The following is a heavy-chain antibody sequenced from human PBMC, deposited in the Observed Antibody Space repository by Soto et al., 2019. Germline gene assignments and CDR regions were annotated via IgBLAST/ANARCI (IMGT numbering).Heavy chain of an antibody. J-gene: IGHJ5*02. Sequence: PVESLKISCKGSGYSFTSYWVAWVRQMPGKGLEWMGIIYPGDSDTRYSPSFQGQVTISADKSISTAYLQWSSLKASDTAIYYCARLSRIAVADYFDPWGQGTLVTVSS. CDR2: IYPGDSDT. CDR1: GYSFTSYW. CDR3: ARLSRIAVADYFDP. V-gene: IGHV5-51*01. D-gene: IGHD6-19*01.